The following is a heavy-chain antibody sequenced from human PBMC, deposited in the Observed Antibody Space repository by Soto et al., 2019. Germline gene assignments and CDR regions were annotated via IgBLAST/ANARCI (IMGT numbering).Heavy chain of an antibody. V-gene: IGHV3-48*02. D-gene: IGHD2-2*01. J-gene: IGHJ6*02. CDR1: GFTFSSYS. CDR3: ARGAVVPAAISYGMDV. Sequence: GGSLRLSCAASGFTFSSYSMNWVRQAPGKGLEWVSYISSSSTIYYADSVKGRFTISRDNAKNSLYLQMNSLRDEHTAVYYCARGAVVPAAISYGMDVWGQGTTVTVSS. CDR2: ISSSSTI.